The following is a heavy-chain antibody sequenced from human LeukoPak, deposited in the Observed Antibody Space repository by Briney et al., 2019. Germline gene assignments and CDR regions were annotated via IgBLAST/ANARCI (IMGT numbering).Heavy chain of an antibody. V-gene: IGHV4-30-4*01. CDR3: ARESYYYDSSGLLPGRRFDP. CDR2: IYYSGST. J-gene: IGHJ5*02. D-gene: IGHD3-22*01. Sequence: SQTLSLTCTVSGGSISSGDYYWSWIRQPPRKGLEWIGYIYYSGSTYYNPSLKSRVTISVDTSKNQFSLKLSSVTAADTAVYYCARESYYYDSSGLLPGRRFDPWGQGTLVTVSS. CDR1: GGSISSGDYY.